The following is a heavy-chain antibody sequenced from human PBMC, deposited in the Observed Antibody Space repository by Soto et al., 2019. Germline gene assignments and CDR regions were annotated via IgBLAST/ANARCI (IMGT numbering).Heavy chain of an antibody. J-gene: IGHJ5*02. D-gene: IGHD2-2*01. V-gene: IGHV3-30*18. CDR2: VSSDGSNK. CDR3: AKDRVIQLLPIWPDP. Sequence: PXGSLSLSCAASGFIFSNYGMHWVRQAPGKGLEWVAFVSSDGSNKYYADSVKGRFTISRDNSKSTLYLQVDSLRVDDTAVYYCAKDRVIQLLPIWPDPWGQGTLVTVSS. CDR1: GFIFSNYG.